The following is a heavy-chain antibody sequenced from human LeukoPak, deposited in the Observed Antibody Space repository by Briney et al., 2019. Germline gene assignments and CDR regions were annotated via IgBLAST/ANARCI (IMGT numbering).Heavy chain of an antibody. D-gene: IGHD4-17*01. CDR1: GYTFTSYG. Sequence: ASVKVSCKASGYTFTSYGLSWVRQAPGQGLEWMGWISAYTGNTNYAQKFQGRVTMTRNTSISTAYMELSSLRSEDTAVYYCARGLAATVTTDYYYYMDVWGKGTTVTISS. CDR2: ISAYTGNT. V-gene: IGHV1-18*01. J-gene: IGHJ6*03. CDR3: ARGLAATVTTDYYYYMDV.